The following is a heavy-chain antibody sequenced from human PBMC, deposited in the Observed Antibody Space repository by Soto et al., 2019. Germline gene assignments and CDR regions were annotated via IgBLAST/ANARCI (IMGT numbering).Heavy chain of an antibody. CDR3: AGDRSGYSYGGEYYFDY. CDR1: GYTFTGYY. J-gene: IGHJ4*02. V-gene: IGHV1-2*02. D-gene: IGHD5-18*01. Sequence: ASVRVSCKXSGYTFTGYYMHWVRQAPGQGLEWMGWINPNSGGTNYAQKFQGRVTMTRDTSISTAYMELSRLRSDDTAVYYCAGDRSGYSYGGEYYFDYWGQGTLVTVSS. CDR2: INPNSGGT.